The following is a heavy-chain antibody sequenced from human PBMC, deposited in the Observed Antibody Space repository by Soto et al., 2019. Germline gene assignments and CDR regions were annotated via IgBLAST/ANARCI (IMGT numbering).Heavy chain of an antibody. CDR2: VYYSGST. J-gene: IGHJ6*01. CDR1: GGSISSGDYY. Sequence: PSETLSLTSTVSGGSISSGDYYRSWIRQPPGKGLEWIGYVYYSGSTYYNPSLESRVTISVDTSKNQFSLKLSSVTAADTAVYYCARTLPAAISGMDVWGQGTTVTVSS. V-gene: IGHV4-30-4*01. CDR3: ARTLPAAISGMDV. D-gene: IGHD2-2*01.